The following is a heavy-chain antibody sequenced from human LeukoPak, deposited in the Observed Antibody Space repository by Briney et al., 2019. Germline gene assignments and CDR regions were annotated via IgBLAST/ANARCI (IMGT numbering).Heavy chain of an antibody. Sequence: PSETLSLTCTVSGGSISSYYWSWIRPPAGKGLEWIGRIYTSGSTNYNPSLKRRVTMSVDTSKNQYSLKLSSVTAADAAVYYCARSITGTTRRAFDIWGQGTMVTVSS. J-gene: IGHJ3*02. V-gene: IGHV4-4*07. CDR3: ARSITGTTRRAFDI. CDR1: GGSISSYY. CDR2: IYTSGST. D-gene: IGHD1-7*01.